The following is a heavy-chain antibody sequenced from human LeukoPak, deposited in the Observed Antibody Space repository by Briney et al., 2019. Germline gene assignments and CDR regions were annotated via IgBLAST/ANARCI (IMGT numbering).Heavy chain of an antibody. CDR2: ISSSGNTI. V-gene: IGHV3-48*03. D-gene: IGHD6-6*01. CDR3: ARGPSIAARYDAFDI. J-gene: IGHJ3*02. CDR1: EFIFTSYE. Sequence: GGPLRLSCAASEFIFTSYELNWVRQAPGKGLEWVSYISSSGNTISYADSVKGRFTISRDNAKNSLYLQVISLRAEDTAVYYCARGPSIAARYDAFDIWGQGTMVTVSS.